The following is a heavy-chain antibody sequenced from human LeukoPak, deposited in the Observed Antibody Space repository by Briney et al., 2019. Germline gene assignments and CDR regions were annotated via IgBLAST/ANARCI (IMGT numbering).Heavy chain of an antibody. Sequence: PGRSLRLSCAASGFTFSSYGMHWVRQAPGKGLEWVAVIWYDGSNKYHADSVKGRFTISRDNPKNTLYLQMNSLRAEDTAVYYCASIAVAGTAFDIWGQGTMVTVSS. CDR2: IWYDGSNK. CDR1: GFTFSSYG. V-gene: IGHV3-33*01. D-gene: IGHD6-19*01. CDR3: ASIAVAGTAFDI. J-gene: IGHJ3*02.